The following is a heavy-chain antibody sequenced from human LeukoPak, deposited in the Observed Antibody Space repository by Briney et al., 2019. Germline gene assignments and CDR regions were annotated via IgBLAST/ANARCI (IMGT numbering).Heavy chain of an antibody. D-gene: IGHD3-22*01. CDR2: IYHSGST. Sequence: SGTLSLTCAVSGGSISSSNWWSWIRQPPGKGLEWIGYIYHSGSTYYNPSLKSRVTISVDRSKNQFSLKLSSVTAADTAVYYCARDQDSSGYYYGNFDYWGQGTLVTVSS. V-gene: IGHV4-4*02. J-gene: IGHJ4*02. CDR1: GGSISSSNW. CDR3: ARDQDSSGYYYGNFDY.